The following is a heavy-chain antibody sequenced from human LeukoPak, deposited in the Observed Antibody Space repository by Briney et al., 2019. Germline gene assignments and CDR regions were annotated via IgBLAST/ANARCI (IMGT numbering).Heavy chain of an antibody. V-gene: IGHV4-34*01. D-gene: IGHD2-8*01. Sequence: SETLSLTCAVYGGSFSGYYWSWIRQPPGKGLEWSGEINHSGSTNYNPSLKSRVTISVDTSKNQFSLKLSSVTAADTAVYYCARGPILMVYAIRKPFDYWGQGTLVTVSP. CDR3: ARGPILMVYAIRKPFDY. J-gene: IGHJ4*02. CDR2: INHSGST. CDR1: GGSFSGYY.